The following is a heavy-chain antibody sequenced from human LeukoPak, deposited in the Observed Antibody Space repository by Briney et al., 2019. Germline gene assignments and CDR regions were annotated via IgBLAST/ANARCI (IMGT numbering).Heavy chain of an antibody. Sequence: SETLSLTCAVYGGSFSGYYWSWIRQPPGKGLEWIREINHSGSTNYNPSLRSRVTISVDTSKNQFSLKLSSVTAADTAVYYCARRQNSSHRLYYYYGMDVWGQGTTVTVSS. J-gene: IGHJ6*02. CDR3: ARRQNSSHRLYYYYGMDV. D-gene: IGHD6-13*01. V-gene: IGHV4-34*01. CDR1: GGSFSGYY. CDR2: INHSGST.